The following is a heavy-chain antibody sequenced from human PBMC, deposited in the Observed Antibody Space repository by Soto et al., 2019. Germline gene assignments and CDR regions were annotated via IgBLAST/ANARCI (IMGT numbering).Heavy chain of an antibody. J-gene: IGHJ5*02. CDR1: GYTFTSYY. CDR3: ARGGFTMIVVDYAPGWFDP. D-gene: IGHD3-22*01. CDR2: INASGGSS. Sequence: ASVKVSCKASGYTFTSYYIHWVRQAPGQGLEWMGIINASGGSSSYAQKLQGRVTMTRDTSTSTAYMELSSLRSDDTAVYYCARGGFTMIVVDYAPGWFDPWGQGTLVTVSS. V-gene: IGHV1-46*01.